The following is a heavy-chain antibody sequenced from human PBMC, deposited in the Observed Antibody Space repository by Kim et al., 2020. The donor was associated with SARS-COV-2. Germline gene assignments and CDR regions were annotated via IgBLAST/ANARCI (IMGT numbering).Heavy chain of an antibody. CDR2: IWYDGSNK. CDR3: AKDMVAATPLYYFDY. D-gene: IGHD2-15*01. J-gene: IGHJ4*02. CDR1: GFTFSSYG. V-gene: IGHV3-33*06. Sequence: GGSLRLFCAASGFTFSSYGMHWVRQAPGKGLEWVAVIWYDGSNKYYADSVKGRFTISRDNSKNTLYLQMNSLRAEDTDVYYCAKDMVAATPLYYFDYWCQGTLVTVAS.